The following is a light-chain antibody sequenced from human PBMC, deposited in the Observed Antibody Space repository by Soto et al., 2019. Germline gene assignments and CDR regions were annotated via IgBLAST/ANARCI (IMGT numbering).Light chain of an antibody. CDR1: SSDVGSYNF. V-gene: IGLV2-23*01. J-gene: IGLJ1*01. CDR2: EGS. Sequence: QSLLTQPASVSGSPRQSITISCTGTSSDVGSYNFVSWYQQHPGKAPKVMIYEGSKRPSGVSNRFSGSKSGNTASLTSSGLQAEDEADYYCCSYAGSSTWVFGTGTKVTVL. CDR3: CSYAGSSTWV.